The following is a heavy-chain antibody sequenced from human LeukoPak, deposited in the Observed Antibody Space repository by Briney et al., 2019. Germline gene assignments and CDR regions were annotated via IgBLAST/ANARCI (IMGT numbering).Heavy chain of an antibody. D-gene: IGHD3-16*01. CDR2: IYYSGST. J-gene: IGHJ6*03. CDR3: ARLHHDYGWGTYGGAYNYYMDV. Sequence: SETLSLTCTVSGGSISSSSYYWGWIRQPPGKGLEWIGSIYYSGSTNYNPSLKSRVTISVDTAKDQFSLKLSSVTAADTAVYYCARLHHDYGWGTYGGAYNYYMDVWGKGTTVTVSS. CDR1: GGSISSSSYY. V-gene: IGHV4-39*07.